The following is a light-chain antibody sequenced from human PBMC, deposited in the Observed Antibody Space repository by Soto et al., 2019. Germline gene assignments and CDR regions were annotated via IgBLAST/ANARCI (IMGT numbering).Light chain of an antibody. J-gene: IGLJ2*01. CDR2: EVT. Sequence: QSVLTQPPSASGSPGQSVTISCTGTSSDVGGYNFVSWYQHHPGKAPKVILYEVTKRPSGVPDRFSGSKSGNTASLTVSGLQADDEADYYCSSYARGDSVLFGGGTQLTVL. CDR3: SSYARGDSVL. V-gene: IGLV2-8*01. CDR1: SSDVGGYNF.